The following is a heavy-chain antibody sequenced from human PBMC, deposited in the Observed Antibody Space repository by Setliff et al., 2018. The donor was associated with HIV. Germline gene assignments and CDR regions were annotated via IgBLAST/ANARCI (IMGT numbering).Heavy chain of an antibody. J-gene: IGHJ4*02. V-gene: IGHV3-7*01. CDR2: INEDGSEK. CDR1: GFPFSSYW. Sequence: HPGGSLRLSCAASGFPFSSYWMSWVRQAPGKGLEWVANINEDGSEKYYVDSVKGRFTISRDNAKNSLYLQVNSLRVEDSAVYYCASPTYYNFLNWGQGTLVTVSS. CDR3: ASPTYYNFLN. D-gene: IGHD3-9*01.